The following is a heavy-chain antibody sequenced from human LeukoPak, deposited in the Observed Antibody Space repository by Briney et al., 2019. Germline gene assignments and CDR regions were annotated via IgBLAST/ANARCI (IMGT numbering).Heavy chain of an antibody. CDR1: GGSIDSHF. J-gene: IGHJ4*02. D-gene: IGHD3-10*01. CDR3: ARTTMVRGVNPFYFDY. V-gene: IGHV4-59*11. CDR2: IYHSGST. Sequence: SETLSLTCTVSGGSIDSHFWSWIRQPPGKGLEWIGYIYHSGSTYYNPSLKSRVTISVDTSKNQFSLKLSSVTAADTAVYYCARTTMVRGVNPFYFDYWGQGTLVTVSS.